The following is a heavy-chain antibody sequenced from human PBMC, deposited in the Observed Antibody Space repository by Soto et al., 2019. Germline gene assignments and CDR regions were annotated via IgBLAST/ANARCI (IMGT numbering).Heavy chain of an antibody. V-gene: IGHV3-33*01. Sequence: PGGSLRLSCAASGFTFSSYGMHWVRQAPGKGLEWVAVIWYDGSNKYYADSVKGRFTISRDNSKNTLYLQMNSLRAEDTAVYYCARRSGYSSSPISRYYGMDVWGQGTTVTVSS. CDR1: GFTFSSYG. D-gene: IGHD6-13*01. CDR2: IWYDGSNK. CDR3: ARRSGYSSSPISRYYGMDV. J-gene: IGHJ6*02.